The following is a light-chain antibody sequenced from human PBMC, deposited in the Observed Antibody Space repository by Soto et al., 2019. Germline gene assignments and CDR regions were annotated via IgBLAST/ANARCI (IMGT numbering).Light chain of an antibody. V-gene: IGLV2-14*01. J-gene: IGLJ1*01. CDR1: SSDVGAYKY. CDR3: ISFTSSSTQYV. Sequence: QSALTQPASVSGSPGQSITISCTGTSSDVGAYKYVSWYQQHPGKAPKLMIFEVSNRPSGVSNRFSGAKSGNTASLTISGLQAEDEADYYCISFTSSSTQYVFGTGTKLTVL. CDR2: EVS.